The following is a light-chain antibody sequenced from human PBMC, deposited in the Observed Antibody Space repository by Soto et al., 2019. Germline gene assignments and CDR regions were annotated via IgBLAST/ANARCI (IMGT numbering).Light chain of an antibody. CDR2: DVS. Sequence: QSALTQPRSVSGSPGQSVTISCTGTSSDVGGYNYVSWYQQHPGKAPKLMIYDVSERPSGVPDRFSGSKSGNTASLTISGLQAEDEAAYYCCSYAGSFTLGVFGTGTKVTVL. CDR1: SSDVGGYNY. V-gene: IGLV2-11*01. J-gene: IGLJ1*01. CDR3: CSYAGSFTLGV.